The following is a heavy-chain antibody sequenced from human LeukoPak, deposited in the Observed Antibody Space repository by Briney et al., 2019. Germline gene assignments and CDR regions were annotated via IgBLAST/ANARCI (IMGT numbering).Heavy chain of an antibody. CDR3: AKAMAPWDY. V-gene: IGHV3-7*01. Sequence: PGGSLRLSCAASGFTFNKYWMTWVRQAPGMGLEWVANINQDTSGKNYVDSVKGRFTISRDNSKNTLYLQMNSLRAEDTAVYYCAKAMAPWDYWGQGTLVTVSS. D-gene: IGHD5-24*01. CDR2: INQDTSGK. J-gene: IGHJ4*02. CDR1: GFTFNKYW.